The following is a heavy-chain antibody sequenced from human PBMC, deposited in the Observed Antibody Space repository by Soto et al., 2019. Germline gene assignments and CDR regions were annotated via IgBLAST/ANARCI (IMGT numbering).Heavy chain of an antibody. D-gene: IGHD2-2*01. CDR2: IYYSGST. J-gene: IGHJ6*03. V-gene: IGHV4-39*01. CDR3: ARHGYPGYCSSTSCPIYYYYYYMDV. CDR1: GGSISSSSYY. Sequence: SETLSLTCTVSGGSISSSSYYWGWIRQPPGKGLEWIGSIYYSGSTYYNPSLKSRVTISVDTSKNQFSLKLSSVTAADTAVYYCARHGYPGYCSSTSCPIYYYYYYMDVWGKGTTVTVSS.